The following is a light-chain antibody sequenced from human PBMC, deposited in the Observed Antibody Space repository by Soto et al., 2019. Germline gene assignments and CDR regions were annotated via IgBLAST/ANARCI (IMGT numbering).Light chain of an antibody. Sequence: QTVVTQEPSFSVSPGGTVTLTCGLSSGSVSTSYYPSWYQQTPGQAPRTLIYNTYTLSSGVPDRFSASILGDKAALPITGAQADDESDDYCVLYMGSGISVFGGGTKLTVL. CDR3: VLYMGSGISV. J-gene: IGLJ2*01. CDR1: SGSVSTSYY. CDR2: NTY. V-gene: IGLV8-61*01.